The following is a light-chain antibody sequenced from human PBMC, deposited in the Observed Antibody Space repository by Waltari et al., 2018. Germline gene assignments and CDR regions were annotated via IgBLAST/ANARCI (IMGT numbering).Light chain of an antibody. CDR3: AAWDDSLNGHVV. CDR2: SNN. CDR1: SSNIGSNT. V-gene: IGLV1-44*01. J-gene: IGLJ2*01. Sequence: QSVLTQPPSASGTPGQRVTISCSGSSSNIGSNTVNWYQQLPGTVPKLLIYSNNRRPSRVPDRFSGSKSGTSASRAISGLQSEDEADYYCAAWDDSLNGHVVFGGGTKLTVL.